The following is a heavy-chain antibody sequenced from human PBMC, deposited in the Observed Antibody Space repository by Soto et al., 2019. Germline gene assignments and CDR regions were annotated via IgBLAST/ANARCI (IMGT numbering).Heavy chain of an antibody. CDR1: GGSISSSNW. CDR2: IYHSGST. D-gene: IGHD3-3*01. Sequence: QVQLQESGPGLVKPSGTLSLTCAVSGGSISSSNWWSWVRQPPGKGLEWIGEIYHSGSTNYNPSLTSLVTISVDKSKNQFSLKLSSVTAADTAVYYCARVIYDFWSGHYGMDVWGQGTTVTVSS. CDR3: ARVIYDFWSGHYGMDV. J-gene: IGHJ6*02. V-gene: IGHV4-4*02.